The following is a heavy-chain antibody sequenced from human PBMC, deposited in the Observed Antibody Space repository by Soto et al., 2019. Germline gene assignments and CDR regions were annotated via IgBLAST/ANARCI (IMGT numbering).Heavy chain of an antibody. Sequence: ASVKVACKASGYTFTGYYMHWVRQAPGQGLEWMGWINPNSGGTNYAQKFQGWVTMTRDTSISTAYMELSRLRSDDTAVYYCARGCSSTSCYAHYYGMDVWGQGTTVTVSS. J-gene: IGHJ6*02. CDR1: GYTFTGYY. CDR3: ARGCSSTSCYAHYYGMDV. D-gene: IGHD2-2*01. V-gene: IGHV1-2*04. CDR2: INPNSGGT.